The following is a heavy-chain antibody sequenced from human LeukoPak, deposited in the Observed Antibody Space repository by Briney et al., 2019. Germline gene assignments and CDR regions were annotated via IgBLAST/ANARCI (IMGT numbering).Heavy chain of an antibody. Sequence: ASVKVSCKASGYTFSNYHITWVRQAPGQGLEWMGWISTYNGNTKYAQKFQGRVTMTTDTSMYTAYMELRSLRSDDTAVYYCARDLIVGPTPFDYWGQGTLVTASS. D-gene: IGHD1-26*01. J-gene: IGHJ4*02. CDR2: ISTYNGNT. CDR1: GYTFSNYH. CDR3: ARDLIVGPTPFDY. V-gene: IGHV1-18*01.